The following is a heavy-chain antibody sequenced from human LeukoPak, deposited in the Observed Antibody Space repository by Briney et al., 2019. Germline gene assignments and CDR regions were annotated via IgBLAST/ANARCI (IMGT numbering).Heavy chain of an antibody. V-gene: IGHV4-61*02. J-gene: IGHJ4*02. D-gene: IGHD4-23*01. CDR1: GGSISSDNYF. CDR3: ATIRRGELLPGSN. Sequence: SETLSLTCTVSGGSISSDNYFCNWIRQPAGRGLEWIGRIYTGGGTNYNPSLKSRITISADTSNNEFSLKLTSVTAADTAVYYCATIRRGELLPGSNWGQGALITVSS. CDR2: IYTGGGT.